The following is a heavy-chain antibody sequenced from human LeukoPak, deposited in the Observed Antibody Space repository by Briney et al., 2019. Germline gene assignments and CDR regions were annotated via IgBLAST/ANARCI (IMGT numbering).Heavy chain of an antibody. D-gene: IGHD4-17*01. CDR1: GGSICSGGYS. J-gene: IGHJ4*02. CDR2: IYHSGST. V-gene: IGHV4-30-2*01. Sequence: PSETLSLTCAVSGGSICSGGYSWSWIRQPPGKGLEWIGYIYHSGSTYYNPSLKSRVTISVDRSKNQFSLKLSSVTAADTAVYYCARDSADYGDYSLGYWGQGTLVTVSS. CDR3: ARDSADYGDYSLGY.